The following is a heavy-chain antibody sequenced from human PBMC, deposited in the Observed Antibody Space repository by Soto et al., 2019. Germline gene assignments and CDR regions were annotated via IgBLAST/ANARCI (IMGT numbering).Heavy chain of an antibody. D-gene: IGHD5-12*01. CDR2: IYYSGST. V-gene: IGHV4-59*01. CDR1: GGYIRSYY. J-gene: IGHJ4*02. Sequence: SETKSLTCTVSGGYIRSYYWSWIRKNTGKGLEWIGYIYYSGSTNYNPSLKSRVTISVDTSKNQFSLKLSSVTAADTAVYYCARAPPYGLRRSSFDYWGQGTLVTVSS. CDR3: ARAPPYGLRRSSFDY.